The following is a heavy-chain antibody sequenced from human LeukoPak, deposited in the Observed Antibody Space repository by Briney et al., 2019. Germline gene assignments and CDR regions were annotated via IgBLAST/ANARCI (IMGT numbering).Heavy chain of an antibody. Sequence: PGGSLRLSCAASGFTFSGSAMHWVRQASGKGLEWVGRIRSKANSYATAYAASVKGRFTISRDDSKNTAYLQMNSLKTEDTAVYYCRSRRQGYNWNDDYWGQGTLVTVSS. V-gene: IGHV3-73*01. D-gene: IGHD1-1*01. J-gene: IGHJ4*02. CDR1: GFTFSGSA. CDR2: IRSKANSYAT. CDR3: RSRRQGYNWNDDY.